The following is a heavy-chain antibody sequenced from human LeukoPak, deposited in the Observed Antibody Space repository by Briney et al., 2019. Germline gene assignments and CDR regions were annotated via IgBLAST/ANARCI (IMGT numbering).Heavy chain of an antibody. V-gene: IGHV4-4*02. J-gene: IGHJ4*02. CDR3: TRESGAFSPFGF. CDR1: GGSVINTIW. D-gene: IGHD1-26*01. Sequence: SGTLSLTCGVSGGSVINTIWWSWVRQPPGKGLEWIGEVSLKGATNYSPSLESRVSMSIDKSKNHLSLKLRSVTAADTATYYCTRESGAFSPFGFWGQGTLVTVSS. CDR2: VSLKGAT.